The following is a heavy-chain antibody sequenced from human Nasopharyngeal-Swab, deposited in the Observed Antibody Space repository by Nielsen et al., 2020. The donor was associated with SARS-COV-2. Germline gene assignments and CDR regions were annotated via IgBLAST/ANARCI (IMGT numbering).Heavy chain of an antibody. CDR3: ARLSSTGSIYYFDY. J-gene: IGHJ4*02. V-gene: IGHV4-30-2*01. D-gene: IGHD1-1*01. Sequence: WIRQPPGKGLEWVGYIYHTGRTYYNPSLKSRVTISVDRSKNQFSLKLSSVTAADTAVYYCARLSSTGSIYYFDYWGQGTLVTVSS. CDR2: IYHTGRT.